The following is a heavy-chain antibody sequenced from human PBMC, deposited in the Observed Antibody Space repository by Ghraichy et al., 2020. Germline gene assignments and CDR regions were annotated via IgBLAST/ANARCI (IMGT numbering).Heavy chain of an antibody. D-gene: IGHD4-17*01. CDR2: ISGSSGST. Sequence: GGSLRLSCAASGFTFNTYAMSWVRQAPGKGLEWVSAISGSSGSTYYADSVKGRFTISRDNSRNTLYLQMNNLRAEDTALYYCAKACRRGYGYYSGMDVWGQGTTVTVSS. CDR3: AKACRRGYGYYSGMDV. V-gene: IGHV3-23*01. J-gene: IGHJ6*02. CDR1: GFTFNTYA.